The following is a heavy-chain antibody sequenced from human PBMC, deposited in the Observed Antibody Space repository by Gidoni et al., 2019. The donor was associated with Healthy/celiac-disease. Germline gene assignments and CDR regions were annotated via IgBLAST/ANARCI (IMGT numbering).Heavy chain of an antibody. V-gene: IGHV3-30-3*01. CDR3: ARDYDSSGYYFNYYYYGMDV. D-gene: IGHD3-22*01. CDR1: GFNFSSYA. Sequence: QVQLVESGGGVVQPGRSLRLSCAASGFNFSSYAIHRVRQAPGKGLEWVAVISYDGSNKYYADSVKGRFTISRDNSKNTLYLQMNSLRAEDTAVYYCARDYDSSGYYFNYYYYGMDVWGQGTTVTVSS. CDR2: ISYDGSNK. J-gene: IGHJ6*02.